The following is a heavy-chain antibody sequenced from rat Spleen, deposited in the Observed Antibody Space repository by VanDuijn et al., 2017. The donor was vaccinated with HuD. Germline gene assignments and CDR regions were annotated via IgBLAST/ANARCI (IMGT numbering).Heavy chain of an antibody. CDR2: ISSGGSSI. V-gene: IGHV5-7*01. D-gene: IGHD1-11*01. J-gene: IGHJ3*01. Sequence: EVQLVESGGGLVQPGRSLKLSCAASGFTFSSFTMAWVRQAPKKGLEWIATISSGGSSIYYPDSVKGRFTISRDNAKSTLYLQMDSLRSEDTATYYCARDYGGYSDWFAYWGQGTLVTVSS. CDR1: GFTFSSFT. CDR3: ARDYGGYSDWFAY.